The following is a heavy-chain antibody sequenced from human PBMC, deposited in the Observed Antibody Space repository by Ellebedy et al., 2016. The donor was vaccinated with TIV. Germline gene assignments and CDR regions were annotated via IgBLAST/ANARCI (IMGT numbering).Heavy chain of an antibody. CDR1: GFTFSSYW. V-gene: IGHV3-74*01. Sequence: GESLKISCEVSGFTFSSYWMHWVRQTPEKGLVWVSRIHPNAIVTSYADSVKGRFTISSDNAKNTLFLQINSLRAEDTAVYYCARVFQGVVDYFDYWGQGTLVTVSS. CDR3: ARVFQGVVDYFDY. CDR2: IHPNAIVT. D-gene: IGHD2-15*01. J-gene: IGHJ4*02.